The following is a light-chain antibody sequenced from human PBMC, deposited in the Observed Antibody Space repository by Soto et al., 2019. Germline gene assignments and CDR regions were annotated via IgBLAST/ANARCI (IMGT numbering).Light chain of an antibody. CDR1: QSITSW. CDR2: DAS. CDR3: QQYNSFSIT. Sequence: EIQMTQPTSTLSASVGYRVPITCPASQSITSWLAWYQQKPVKALNLLFYDASSVESGAPSRFSGSGSGTEFTLTISSLQPDDFGTYDCQQYNSFSITFGQGTRLQSK. V-gene: IGKV1-5*01. J-gene: IGKJ5*01.